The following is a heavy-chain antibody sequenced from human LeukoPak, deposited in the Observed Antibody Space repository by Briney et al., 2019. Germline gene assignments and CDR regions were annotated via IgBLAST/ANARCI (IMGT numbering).Heavy chain of an antibody. CDR1: GGTFSSYV. CDR3: AREMSGSYYYYGMDV. D-gene: IGHD1-26*01. CDR2: IIPILGIA. V-gene: IGHV1-69*04. Sequence: ASVKVSCKASGGTFSSYVISWVRQAPGQGLEWMGRIIPILGIANYAQKFQGRVTITADKSTSTAYMELSSLRSEDTAVYYCAREMSGSYYYYGMDVWGQGTTVTVSS. J-gene: IGHJ6*02.